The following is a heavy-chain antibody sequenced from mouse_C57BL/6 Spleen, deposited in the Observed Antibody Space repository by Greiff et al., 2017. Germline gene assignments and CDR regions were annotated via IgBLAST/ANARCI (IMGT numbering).Heavy chain of an antibody. V-gene: IGHV1-64*01. Sequence: QVQLQQPGAELVKPGASVKLSCKASGYTFTSYWLHWVQQRPGQGLEWIGMIHPNSGSTNYNEKFKSKATLTVDKSSSTAYMQLSSLTSEDSAVYYGARKTPFNGSSPHWCFDVWGTGTTVTVSS. J-gene: IGHJ1*03. D-gene: IGHD1-1*01. CDR1: GYTFTSYW. CDR2: IHPNSGST. CDR3: ARKTPFNGSSPHWCFDV.